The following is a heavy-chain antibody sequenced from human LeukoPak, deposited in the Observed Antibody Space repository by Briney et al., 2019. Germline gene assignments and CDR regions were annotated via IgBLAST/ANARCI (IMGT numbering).Heavy chain of an antibody. CDR2: IYTSGST. CDR3: ARFRPPAAYYYYYMDV. D-gene: IGHD6-6*01. Sequence: SETLSLTCTVSGGSISSYYWSWIRQPPGKGLEWIGYIYTSGSTNYNPSLKSRATISVDTSKNQFSLKLSSVTAADTAVYYCARFRPPAAYYYYYMDVWGKGTTVTVSS. CDR1: GGSISSYY. V-gene: IGHV4-4*09. J-gene: IGHJ6*03.